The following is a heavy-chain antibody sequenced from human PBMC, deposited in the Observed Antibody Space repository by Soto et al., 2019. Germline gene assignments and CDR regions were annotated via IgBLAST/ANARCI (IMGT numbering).Heavy chain of an antibody. CDR1: GFSLSTYG. CDR2: IWNDGSDK. CDR3: ARAVGAGAGYSVLSLYYYSLDV. J-gene: IGHJ6*02. V-gene: IGHV3-33*01. D-gene: IGHD1-26*01. Sequence: QVQLVESGGGVVQPGRSLRLSCTASGFSLSTYGMHWVRQAPGKGLEWVAVIWNDGSDKYHADSVKGRFTVSRDNSKNRLCLQMTCLRVEYTAVYYCARAVGAGAGYSVLSLYYYSLDVWGQGTTVTVSS.